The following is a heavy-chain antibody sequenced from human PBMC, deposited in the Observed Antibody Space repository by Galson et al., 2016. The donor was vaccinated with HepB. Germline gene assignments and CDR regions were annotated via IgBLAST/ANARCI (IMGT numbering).Heavy chain of an antibody. CDR1: GFTFSSYA. CDR3: AKNSSAYYYVSFYYYAMDV. V-gene: IGHV3-23*01. CDR2: ISGSGGST. J-gene: IGHJ6*02. Sequence: LRLSCAASGFTFSSYAMNWVRQAPGKGLEWVSSISGSGGSTYYADSVKGRFTISRDNSKNSLYLQMNSLRAEDTALYYCAKNSSAYYYVSFYYYAMDVWGQGTTFTVSS. D-gene: IGHD3-22*01.